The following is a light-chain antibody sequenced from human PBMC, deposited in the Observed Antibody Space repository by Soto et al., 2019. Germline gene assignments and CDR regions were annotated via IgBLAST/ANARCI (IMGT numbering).Light chain of an antibody. CDR1: QSVLYSSNNRNY. V-gene: IGKV4-1*01. Sequence: DFVMTQSPDSLAVSLGERATINYKSSQSVLYSSNNRNYLAWYQQKPGQPPKLLIYWASTRESGVPDRFSGSGSGTDFTLTISSLQAEDVAVYYCQQYYNTPLTFGGGTKVDIK. J-gene: IGKJ4*01. CDR2: WAS. CDR3: QQYYNTPLT.